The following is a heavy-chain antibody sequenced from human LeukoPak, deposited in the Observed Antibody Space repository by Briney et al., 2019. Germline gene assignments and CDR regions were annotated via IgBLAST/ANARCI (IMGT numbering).Heavy chain of an antibody. J-gene: IGHJ4*01. Sequence: KPSETLSLTCTVSGGSISSSSYYWGWIRQPPGKGLEWIGSLYHSGSTFYNPSLKSRVTISVDTSKNQFSLKLTSVTAADTAVYYCAIPYYYGSGSWLYWGQEPWSPSPQ. CDR2: LYHSGST. V-gene: IGHV4-39*01. CDR1: GGSISSSSYY. D-gene: IGHD3-10*01. CDR3: AIPYYYGSGSWLY.